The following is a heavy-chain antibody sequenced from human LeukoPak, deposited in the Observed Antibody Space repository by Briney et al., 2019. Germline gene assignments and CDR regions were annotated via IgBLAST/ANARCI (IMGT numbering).Heavy chain of an antibody. CDR3: ARVSSKATVRGLITKKNYYYYYMDV. CDR2: INWNGGST. CDR1: GFTSADYA. V-gene: IGHV3-20*04. J-gene: IGHJ6*03. D-gene: IGHD3-10*01. Sequence: GGSLRLSCAASGFTSADYAMHWVRQAPGTGLEWVSGINWNGGSTGYADSVKGRFTISRDNAKNSLYLQMNSLRAEDTALYYCARVSSKATVRGLITKKNYYYYYMDVWGKGTTVTISS.